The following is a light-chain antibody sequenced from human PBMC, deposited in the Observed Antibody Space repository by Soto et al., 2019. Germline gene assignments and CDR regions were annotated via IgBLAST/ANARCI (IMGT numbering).Light chain of an antibody. V-gene: IGKV3-15*01. CDR3: QQYNNWIT. J-gene: IGKJ5*01. CDR2: GAS. Sequence: EIVMTQSPATLSVSPGERATLSCRAGQSVSSNLAWYQEKRGQAPRLLIYGASTRATGIPARFSGSGSGTEFTLTISSLQSEDFAVYYCQQYNNWITFGQGTRLEIK. CDR1: QSVSSN.